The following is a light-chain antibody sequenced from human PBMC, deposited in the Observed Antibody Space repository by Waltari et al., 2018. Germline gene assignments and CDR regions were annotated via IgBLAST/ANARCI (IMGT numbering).Light chain of an antibody. J-gene: IGKJ5*01. CDR2: TAS. CDR1: QGISND. V-gene: IGKV1-9*01. CDR3: QQLNNYPVT. Sequence: DIQLTQSPSFLSASVGDTVTITCRASQGISNDLAWYQQKPGGAPKLLIYTASTLQSGVPARFSGSGSVTEFTLTIDSLQPEDFATYYCQQLNNYPVTFGQGTRLEIK.